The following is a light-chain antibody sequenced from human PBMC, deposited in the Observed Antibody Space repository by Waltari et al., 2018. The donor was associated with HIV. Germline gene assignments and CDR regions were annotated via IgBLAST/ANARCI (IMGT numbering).Light chain of an antibody. CDR1: QSVLYSPNNNNY. J-gene: IGKJ2*01. Sequence: DIVMTQSPDSLAVSLGERATINCRSSQSVLYSPNNNNYLAWYRQKPGQPPKLLFYWASIRESGVPDRFSCSWSGTDFTLTISSLQAEDVAVYYCQQYYSTPYTFGQGTKLEIK. CDR3: QQYYSTPYT. CDR2: WAS. V-gene: IGKV4-1*01.